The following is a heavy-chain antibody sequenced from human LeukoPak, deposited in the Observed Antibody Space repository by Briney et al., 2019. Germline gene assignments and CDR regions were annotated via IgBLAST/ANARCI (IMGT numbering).Heavy chain of an antibody. Sequence: SETLSLTCNVSGGSIGSSSYYWGWVRQPPGKGLEGVGSNYYSWSSYYHLSLKSRLTIFVNTFQNQFSLKLRSVTAADTAIYNSVRVAAYSNGWQLDAFDFWGQGTMVTVPS. CDR2: NYYSWSS. CDR1: GGSIGSSSYY. V-gene: IGHV4-39*01. CDR3: VRVAAYSNGWQLDAFDF. D-gene: IGHD6-19*01. J-gene: IGHJ3*01.